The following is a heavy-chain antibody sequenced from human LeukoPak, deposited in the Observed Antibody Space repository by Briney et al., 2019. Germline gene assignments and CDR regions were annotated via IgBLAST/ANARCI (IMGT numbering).Heavy chain of an antibody. CDR1: GGSFSGYY. CDR2: INHSGST. J-gene: IGHJ4*02. D-gene: IGHD3-10*01. CDR3: ARNMVD. V-gene: IGHV4-34*01. Sequence: SETLSLTCAVYGGSFSGYYWSWIRQPPGKGLEWIGEINHSGSTNYNPSLKSRVTTSVDTSKNQFSLKLSSVTAADTAVYYCARNMVDWGQGTLVTVSS.